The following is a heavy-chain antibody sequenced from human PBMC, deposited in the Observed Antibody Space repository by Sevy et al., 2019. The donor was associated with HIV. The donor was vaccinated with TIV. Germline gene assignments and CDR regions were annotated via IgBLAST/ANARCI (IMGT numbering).Heavy chain of an antibody. Sequence: GGSLRLSCAATGLTFSSYAMHWVRQAPGKGLEWVAFISYDGSNKYYPDSVKGRFTISRDNSKNTLYLQMNSLRPEDTAVYYCARGAIRYYDILTGGFDPWGQGTLVTVSS. V-gene: IGHV3-30-3*01. D-gene: IGHD3-9*01. CDR2: ISYDGSNK. CDR1: GLTFSSYA. J-gene: IGHJ5*02. CDR3: ARGAIRYYDILTGGFDP.